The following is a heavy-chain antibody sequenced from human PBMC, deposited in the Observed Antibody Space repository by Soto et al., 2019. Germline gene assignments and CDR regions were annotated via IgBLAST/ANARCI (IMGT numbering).Heavy chain of an antibody. D-gene: IGHD3-10*01. Sequence: GGSLRLSCAASGFTFSDYYMSWIRQAPGKGLEWVSYISSSSSYTNYADSVKGRFTIPRDNAKNSLYLQMNSLRAEDTAVYYCARIGLGSGSHGDYYYGMYVWGQGTTVPVSS. CDR3: ARIGLGSGSHGDYYYGMYV. CDR1: GFTFSDYY. J-gene: IGHJ6*02. CDR2: ISSSSSYT. V-gene: IGHV3-11*03.